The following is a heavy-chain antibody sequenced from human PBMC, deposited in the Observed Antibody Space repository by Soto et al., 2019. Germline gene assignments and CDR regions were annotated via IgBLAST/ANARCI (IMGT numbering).Heavy chain of an antibody. D-gene: IGHD3-10*01. V-gene: IGHV5-10-1*01. CDR3: ARSSGSGLDY. CDR2: IDTSDSYT. CDR1: VSTFTSYW. Sequence: HGESLKISCKGSVSTFTSYWINWLRQMPVKGLECMWRIDTSDSYTKYSPSFQGHITISVDQSISAAYLQWISLKASDTAMYYCARSSGSGLDYWRHGAVVTVSS. J-gene: IGHJ4*01.